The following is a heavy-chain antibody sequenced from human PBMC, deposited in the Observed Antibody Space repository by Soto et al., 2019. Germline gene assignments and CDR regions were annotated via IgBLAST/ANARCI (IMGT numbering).Heavy chain of an antibody. CDR1: GYTFTSYA. CDR3: ARDREWELHGGIFDY. J-gene: IGHJ4*02. V-gene: IGHV1-3*01. Sequence: GASVKVSCKASGYTFTSYAMNWVRQAPGQRLEWKGWINAGNGNTKYSQKFQGRVTITRDTSASTAYMELSSLRSDDTSVYYCARDREWELHGGIFDYWGQGTLVTVSS. D-gene: IGHD1-26*01. CDR2: INAGNGNT.